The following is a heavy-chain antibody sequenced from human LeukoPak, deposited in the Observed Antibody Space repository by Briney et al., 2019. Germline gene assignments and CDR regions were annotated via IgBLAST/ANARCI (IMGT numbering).Heavy chain of an antibody. D-gene: IGHD3-3*01. CDR1: GSSFTSYW. V-gene: IGHV5-10-1*01. CDR3: AGGGAWSCWDHLYF. CDR2: IDPSDSYT. Sequence: KPGESLMISCKGSGSSFTSYWISWVRQLPGKGLEWMGRIDPSDSYTNYSPSFQGHVTISADKSSSTSYLQWSSLKASDTAMYSCAGGGAWSCWDHLYFWGQGTLVTVSS. J-gene: IGHJ4*02.